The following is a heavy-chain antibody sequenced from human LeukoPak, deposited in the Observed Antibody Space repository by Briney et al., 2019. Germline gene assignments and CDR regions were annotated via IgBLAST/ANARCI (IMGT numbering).Heavy chain of an antibody. V-gene: IGHV4-59*01. CDR3: ARSFLTNWSGYLYGMDV. D-gene: IGHD3-3*01. Sequence: ETLSLIRSVSSGSIRSYYWSWIPQPPRKGRVGSRYLYYSGCTNYNPSLKGRVTISVDTSKNQPSLKLSSVTAAVTAVYYCARSFLTNWSGYLYGMDVWGQGTTVTVSS. CDR1: SGSIRSYY. CDR2: LYYSGCT. J-gene: IGHJ6*02.